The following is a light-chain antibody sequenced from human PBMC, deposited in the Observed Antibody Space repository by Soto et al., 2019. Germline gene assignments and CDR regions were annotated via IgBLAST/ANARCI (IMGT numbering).Light chain of an antibody. CDR1: QSVSSN. J-gene: IGKJ1*01. Sequence: EIVMTQSPATLSVSPWDRATLSCRASQSVSSNLAWYQQKPGQAPRLLIYGASTMVTVLPARSSGSGYGTEFTLTIGSRQSDDFSDFYCQAYNIWPQTFSQGTKVEI. CDR3: QAYNIWPQT. CDR2: GAS. V-gene: IGKV3-15*01.